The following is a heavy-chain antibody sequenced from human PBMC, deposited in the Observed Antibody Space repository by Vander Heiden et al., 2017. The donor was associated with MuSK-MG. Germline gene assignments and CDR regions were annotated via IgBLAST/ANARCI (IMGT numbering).Heavy chain of an antibody. CDR2: INPNSGGT. Sequence: QVQLAHSGAEVKKPGASVKVSCNASGYTFTGYYRHRVRQAPGQRLEWMGWINPNSGGTNYAQKFKGRVTMTRETSISTAYMGLSRLRSDDTAVYYCARDLGGYYYDSSGYYGSSDAFDIWGQGTMVTVSS. J-gene: IGHJ3*02. D-gene: IGHD3-22*01. CDR3: ARDLGGYYYDSSGYYGSSDAFDI. V-gene: IGHV1-2*02. CDR1: GYTFTGYY.